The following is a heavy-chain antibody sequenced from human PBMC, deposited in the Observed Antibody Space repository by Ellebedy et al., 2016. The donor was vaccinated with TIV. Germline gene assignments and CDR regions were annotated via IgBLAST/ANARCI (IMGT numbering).Heavy chain of an antibody. J-gene: IGHJ4*02. CDR3: VRGSLGNVFFDH. CDR1: GFEFYTYA. D-gene: IGHD1-26*01. Sequence: GESLKISCEASGFEFYTYAVHWVRQAPIKGLEWVAHTSFDGSEINYADSVRGRFIISRDNSKYILYLQMSGLRPEDTAVYYCVRGSLGNVFFDHWGQGTLVTVSS. V-gene: IGHV3-30-3*01. CDR2: TSFDGSEI.